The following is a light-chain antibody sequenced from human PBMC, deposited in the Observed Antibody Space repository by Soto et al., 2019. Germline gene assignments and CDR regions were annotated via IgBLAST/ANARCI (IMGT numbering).Light chain of an antibody. CDR1: QSVSTTY. CDR3: SQYGSSPVT. J-gene: IGKJ4*01. Sequence: VLTISTDPKSLAQGKRVALGCRASQSVSTTYLGWYQQKPGQAPRLLIYGASSRATGIPDRFIVSGSGTYFTRPLSRLEPEDVVVYYCSQYGSSPVTIAGGTKVDIK. CDR2: GAS. V-gene: IGKV3-20*01.